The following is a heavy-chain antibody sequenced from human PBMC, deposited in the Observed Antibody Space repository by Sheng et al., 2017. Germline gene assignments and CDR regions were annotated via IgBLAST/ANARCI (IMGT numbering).Heavy chain of an antibody. V-gene: IGHV3-43*01. D-gene: IGHD3-9*01. CDR2: ISWDGGST. CDR1: GFTFDDYT. J-gene: IGHJ6*03. CDR3: ALDWNYYYYYMDV. Sequence: EVQLVESGGVVVQPGGSLRLSCAASGFTFDDYTMHWVRQAPGKGLEWVSLISWDGGSTYYADSVKGRFTISRDNSKNSLYLQMNSLRTEDTALYYCALDWNYYYYYMDVWGKGTTVTVSS.